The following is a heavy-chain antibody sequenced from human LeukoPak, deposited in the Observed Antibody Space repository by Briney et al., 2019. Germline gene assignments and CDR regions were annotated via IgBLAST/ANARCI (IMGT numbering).Heavy chain of an antibody. V-gene: IGHV3-21*01. J-gene: IGHJ5*02. D-gene: IGHD3-16*02. CDR3: ARGLRSYPYQNWFDP. Sequence: GGSLRLSCAASGFTFSSYSMNWVRQAPGKGLEWVSSISSSSSYIYYADSVKGRFTISRDNAKNSLYLQMNSLRAEDTAVYYCARGLRSYPYQNWFDPWGQGTLVTVSS. CDR1: GFTFSSYS. CDR2: ISSSSSYI.